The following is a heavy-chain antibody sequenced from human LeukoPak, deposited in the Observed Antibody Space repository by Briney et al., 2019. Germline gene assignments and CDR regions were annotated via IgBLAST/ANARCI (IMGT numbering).Heavy chain of an antibody. CDR2: ISYDGSNK. Sequence: GGSLRLSCAASGFTFSSYAMPWVRQAPGKGLEWVAVISYDGSNKYYADSVKGRFTISRDNSKNTLYLQMNSLRAEDTAVYYCARDYYYDSSGYQFYYYYGMDVWGQGTTVTVSS. CDR1: GFTFSSYA. J-gene: IGHJ6*02. CDR3: ARDYYYDSSGYQFYYYYGMDV. V-gene: IGHV3-30-3*01. D-gene: IGHD3-22*01.